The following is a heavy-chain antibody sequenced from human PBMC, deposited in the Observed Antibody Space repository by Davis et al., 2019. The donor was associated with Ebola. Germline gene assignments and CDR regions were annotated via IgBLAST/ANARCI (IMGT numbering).Heavy chain of an antibody. CDR3: TTEGSITMVRGVIMAIYYFDY. Sequence: GESLKISCAASGFTFSNAWMSWVRQAPGKGLEWVGRIKSKTDGGTTDYAAPVKGRFTISRDDSKNTLYLQMNSLKTEDTAVYYCTTEGSITMVRGVIMAIYYFDYWGQGTLVTVSS. D-gene: IGHD3-10*01. V-gene: IGHV3-15*01. J-gene: IGHJ4*02. CDR1: GFTFSNAW. CDR2: IKSKTDGGTT.